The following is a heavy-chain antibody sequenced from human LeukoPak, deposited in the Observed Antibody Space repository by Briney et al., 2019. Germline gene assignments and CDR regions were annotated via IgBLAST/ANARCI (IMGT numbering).Heavy chain of an antibody. J-gene: IGHJ5*02. Sequence: GGSLRLFCAASGFSFSYYWMSWVRQAPGKGLESVANIKQDGREKYYVDSVKGRFTISRDNAKKSWYLQMNSLRAEDTAVYYCARDAEVGTLFGVLSRYNWFDPWGQGALVTVSS. V-gene: IGHV3-7*01. CDR3: ARDAEVGTLFGVLSRYNWFDP. CDR1: GFSFSYYW. CDR2: IKQDGREK. D-gene: IGHD3-3*01.